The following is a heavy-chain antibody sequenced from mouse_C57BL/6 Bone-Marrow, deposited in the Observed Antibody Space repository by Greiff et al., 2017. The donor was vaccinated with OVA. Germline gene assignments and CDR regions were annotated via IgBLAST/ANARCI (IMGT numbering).Heavy chain of an antibody. CDR1: GFNIKDDY. J-gene: IGHJ3*01. CDR3: TTPTGSWFAY. Sequence: EVQLQQSGAELVRPGASVKLSCTASGFNIKDDYMHWVKQRPEQGLEWIGWIDPENGDTDYASKFQGKATITADTSSNTASLQLSSLAAEDTAVYYWTTPTGSWFAYWGQGTLVTVSA. CDR2: IDPENGDT. V-gene: IGHV14-4*01.